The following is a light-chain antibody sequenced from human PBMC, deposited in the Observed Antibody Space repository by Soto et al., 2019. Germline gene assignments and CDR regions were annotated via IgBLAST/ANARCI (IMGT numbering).Light chain of an antibody. Sequence: EIVLTQSPGTLSLSPGERATLSCRASQSVSSSYLAWYQQKPGQAPRPLIYGASSRAIGIPDRFSGSGSGTDFTLTISRLEPEDFAVYYCKQYGSSPRTFGQGTKVEIK. CDR3: KQYGSSPRT. CDR2: GAS. CDR1: QSVSSSY. V-gene: IGKV3-20*01. J-gene: IGKJ1*01.